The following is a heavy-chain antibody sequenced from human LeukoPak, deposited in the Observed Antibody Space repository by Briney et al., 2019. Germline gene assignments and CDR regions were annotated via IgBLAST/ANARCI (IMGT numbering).Heavy chain of an antibody. D-gene: IGHD2-15*01. CDR1: GFTFSSYA. CDR2: ISGSGGST. V-gene: IGHV3-23*01. CDR3: AKEFYYCSGGSCYSFDAFDI. Sequence: GGSLRPSCAASGFTFSSYAMSWVRQAPGKGLEWVSAISGSGGSTYYADSVKGRFTISRDNSKNTLYLQMNSLRAEDTAVYYCAKEFYYCSGGSCYSFDAFDIWGQGTMVTVSS. J-gene: IGHJ3*02.